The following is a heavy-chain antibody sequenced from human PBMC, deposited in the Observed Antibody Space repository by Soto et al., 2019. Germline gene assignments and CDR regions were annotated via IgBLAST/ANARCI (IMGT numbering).Heavy chain of an antibody. CDR2: IYSGGTT. J-gene: IGHJ4*02. D-gene: IGHD5-12*01. V-gene: IGHV3-53*01. CDR1: GFTVSSDY. Sequence: EVHLVESGGGLIQPGGSLRLSCAASGFTVSSDYMNWVRQAPGKGLEWVSVIYSGGTTYYADSVKGRFTISRDNSKNTLYLQMNSLRAEDTAVYYCARSFGRDGYNSFDYWGQGTLVTVSA. CDR3: ARSFGRDGYNSFDY.